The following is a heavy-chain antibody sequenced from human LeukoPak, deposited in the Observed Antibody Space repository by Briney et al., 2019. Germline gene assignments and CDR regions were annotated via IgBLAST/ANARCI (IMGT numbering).Heavy chain of an antibody. CDR1: GGTLSSYA. D-gene: IGHD3-9*01. CDR2: IFPILGTA. Sequence: SVKVSCKASGGTLSSYAISWVRQAPGEGLEWMGGIFPILGTANYAQRFQGRVTITADESTSPAYMELSSLRSEDTAVYYCARIEADYDILTGGPYNWFDPWGQGTLVTVSS. J-gene: IGHJ5*02. CDR3: ARIEADYDILTGGPYNWFDP. V-gene: IGHV1-69*13.